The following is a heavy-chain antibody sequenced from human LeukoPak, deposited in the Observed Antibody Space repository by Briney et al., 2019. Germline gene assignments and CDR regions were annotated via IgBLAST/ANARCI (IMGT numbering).Heavy chain of an antibody. Sequence: ASVKVSCKASGYTFSGYYINWVRQAPGQGLEWMGWLNPNSGDAKYAQKFQGRVTMPRDTSINTAYMELSRLRFDDTAVYYCTRARITILGVANIDEHFDYWGQGTLVTVSS. CDR1: GYTFSGYY. D-gene: IGHD3-3*01. CDR2: LNPNSGDA. J-gene: IGHJ4*02. CDR3: TRARITILGVANIDEHFDY. V-gene: IGHV1-2*02.